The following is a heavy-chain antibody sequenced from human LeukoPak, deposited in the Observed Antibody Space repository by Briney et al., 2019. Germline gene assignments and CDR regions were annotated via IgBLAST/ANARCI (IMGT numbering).Heavy chain of an antibody. V-gene: IGHV4-4*07. CDR2: MYIGGTR. CDR1: GVSISTYY. CDR3: ARDLPRENSYAYGFWFDP. J-gene: IGHJ5*02. Sequence: SETLSLTCSVSGVSISTYYWTWIRQPAGKGLEWIGRMYIGGTRNYNPSLKSRVTMSIDTSKNQFSLKLSSVTAADTAVHYCARDLPRENSYAYGFWFDPWGQGTLVTVSS. D-gene: IGHD3-16*01.